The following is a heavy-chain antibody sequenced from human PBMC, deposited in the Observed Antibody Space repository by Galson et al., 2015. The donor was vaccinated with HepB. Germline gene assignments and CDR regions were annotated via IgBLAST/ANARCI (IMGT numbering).Heavy chain of an antibody. V-gene: IGHV3-7*01. D-gene: IGHD3-3*01. Sequence: SLRLSCAASGFTFSTYWMSWVRQAPGKGLEWVANIKVDGGEKYYVDSVKGRFTISRDNAKNSVYLQMNSLRAEDTAVYYCARDFILHNDFWSGYDPIFDYWGQGTLVTVSS. CDR3: ARDFILHNDFWSGYDPIFDY. CDR1: GFTFSTYW. J-gene: IGHJ4*02. CDR2: IKVDGGEK.